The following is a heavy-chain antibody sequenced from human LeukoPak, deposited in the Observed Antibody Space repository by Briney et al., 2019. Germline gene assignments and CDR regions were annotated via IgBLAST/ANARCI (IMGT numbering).Heavy chain of an antibody. D-gene: IGHD2-2*01. CDR2: IYHSGST. V-gene: IGHV4-38-2*02. CDR1: GYSISSGYY. J-gene: IGHJ6*03. CDR3: AREKEVVPAVAYMDV. Sequence: TSETLSLTCTVSGYSISSGYYWGWIRQPPGKGLEWIGSIYHSGSTYYNPSLKSRVTISVDTSKNQFSLKLSSVTAADTAVYYCAREKEVVPAVAYMDVWGKGTTVNVSS.